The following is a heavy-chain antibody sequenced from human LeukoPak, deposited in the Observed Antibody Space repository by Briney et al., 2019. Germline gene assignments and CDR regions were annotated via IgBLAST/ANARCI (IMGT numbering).Heavy chain of an antibody. Sequence: ASVKVPCKVSGYTLTELSMHWVRQAPGKGLEWMGGFDPEDGETIYAQKFQGRVTMTEDTSTDTAYMELSSLRSEDTAVYYCATDYAHGRVGATPFDYWGQGTLVTVSS. CDR3: ATDYAHGRVGATPFDY. J-gene: IGHJ4*02. D-gene: IGHD1-26*01. CDR2: FDPEDGET. CDR1: GYTLTELS. V-gene: IGHV1-24*01.